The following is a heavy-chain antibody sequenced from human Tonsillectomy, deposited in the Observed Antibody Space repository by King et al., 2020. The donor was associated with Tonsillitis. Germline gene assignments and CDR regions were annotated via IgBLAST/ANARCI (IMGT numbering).Heavy chain of an antibody. J-gene: IGHJ4*02. V-gene: IGHV3-23*01. CDR1: GFTFSSYA. CDR3: AKMLGYTYGPFDC. Sequence: VQLLESGGGLVQPGGSLRLSCAASGFTFSSYAMRWVRQAPGKGLECVSGISGSGGSTDYADSVQGRFTISRDNSKNKLYLQMNSLRAEDTAVYYGAKMLGYTYGPFDCGGQGTVVTVSS. D-gene: IGHD5-18*01. CDR2: ISGSGGST.